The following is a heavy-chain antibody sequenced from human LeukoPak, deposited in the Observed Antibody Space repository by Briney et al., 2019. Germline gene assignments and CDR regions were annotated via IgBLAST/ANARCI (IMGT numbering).Heavy chain of an antibody. V-gene: IGHV1-18*04. J-gene: IGHJ4*02. CDR2: ISAYSGNT. CDR1: GYTFTGYY. CDR3: ARVPLGYFDY. Sequence: VASVKVSCKASGYTFTGYYMHWVRQAPGQGLEWMGWISAYSGNTNYAQKLQGRVTMTTDTSTSTAYMELRSLRSDDTAVYYCARVPLGYFDYWGQGTLVTVSS.